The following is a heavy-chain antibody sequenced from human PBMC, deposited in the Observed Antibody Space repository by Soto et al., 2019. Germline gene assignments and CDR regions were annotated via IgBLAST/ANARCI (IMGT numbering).Heavy chain of an antibody. CDR1: GYTFTSYA. CDR2: ISAYNGNT. CDR3: SRDAPPEDF. V-gene: IGHV1-18*01. Sequence: QVQLVQSGAEVKKPGASVKVSCKASGYTFTSYAISWVRQAPGQALEWMGWISAYNGNTNNAQKHQGRVTRTTDTSTGKAYRALRGIRCDETAVYYCSRDAPPEDFWGEEPLVAVPS. J-gene: IGHJ4*02.